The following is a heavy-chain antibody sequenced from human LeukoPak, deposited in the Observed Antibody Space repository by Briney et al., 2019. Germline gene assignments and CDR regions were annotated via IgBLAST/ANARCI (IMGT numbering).Heavy chain of an antibody. J-gene: IGHJ4*02. D-gene: IGHD1-26*01. Sequence: GGSLRLSCAASGFTFSSYSMNWVRQAPGKGLEWVSSISSSSSYIYYADSVKGRFTISRDNAKNTLYLQMNSLRAEDTAVYYCARDRGSTEFDYWGQGTLVTVSS. CDR3: ARDRGSTEFDY. V-gene: IGHV3-21*01. CDR2: ISSSSSYI. CDR1: GFTFSSYS.